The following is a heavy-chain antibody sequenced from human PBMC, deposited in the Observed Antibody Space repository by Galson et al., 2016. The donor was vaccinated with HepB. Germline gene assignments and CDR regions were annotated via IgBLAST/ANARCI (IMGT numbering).Heavy chain of an antibody. Sequence: SVKVSCKASGYTFTNYAITWVRQAPGEGLEWMGWISGYSGYTDYAQKFHGRVTMTTDTSTSTAYMELRSLRSDDTAVYYCARDGTAPRDYWGQGTLVTVSS. D-gene: IGHD1-1*01. V-gene: IGHV1-18*01. CDR2: ISGYSGYT. J-gene: IGHJ4*02. CDR1: GYTFTNYA. CDR3: ARDGTAPRDY.